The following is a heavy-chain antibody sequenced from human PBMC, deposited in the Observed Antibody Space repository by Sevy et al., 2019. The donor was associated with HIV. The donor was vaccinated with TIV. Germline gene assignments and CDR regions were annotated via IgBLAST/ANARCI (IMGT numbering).Heavy chain of an antibody. V-gene: IGHV4-34*01. Sequence: SETLSLTCAVYGGSFSGYYWTWIRQPPGKGLEWIGEINHSGSTNYNPSLKSRVTISVDTSKNQFSLKLNSLTAADTAVYYCAHKVQGVFWEWGQGTLVTVSS. CDR1: GGSFSGYY. J-gene: IGHJ4*02. D-gene: IGHD3-10*01. CDR3: AHKVQGVFWE. CDR2: INHSGST.